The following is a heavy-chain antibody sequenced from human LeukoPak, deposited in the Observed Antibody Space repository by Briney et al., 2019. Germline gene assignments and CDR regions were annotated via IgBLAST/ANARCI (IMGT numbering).Heavy chain of an antibody. CDR2: IYTSGST. CDR3: AKQRSYLPFDY. Sequence: KPSQTLSLTCTVSGGSISSGSYYWSWIRQPAGKGLEWIGRIYTSGSTNYNPSLKSRVTISVDTSKNQFSLKLSSVTAADTAVYYCAKQRSYLPFDYWGQGTLVTVSS. CDR1: GGSISSGSYY. D-gene: IGHD1-26*01. J-gene: IGHJ4*02. V-gene: IGHV4-61*02.